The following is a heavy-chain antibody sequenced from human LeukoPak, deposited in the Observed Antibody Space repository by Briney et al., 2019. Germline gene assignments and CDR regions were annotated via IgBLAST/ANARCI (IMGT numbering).Heavy chain of an antibody. CDR2: MYSGGST. Sequence: PGGSLRLSCAASGFTVSSSYMSWVRQAPGKGLEWVSTMYSGGSTYYGDSVKGRFTISRDSSKSTLYLQMNTLGVEDSAVYFCARDTTMVDWGQGTLVSVSS. J-gene: IGHJ4*02. V-gene: IGHV3-53*01. CDR1: GFTVSSSY. D-gene: IGHD3-10*01. CDR3: ARDTTMVD.